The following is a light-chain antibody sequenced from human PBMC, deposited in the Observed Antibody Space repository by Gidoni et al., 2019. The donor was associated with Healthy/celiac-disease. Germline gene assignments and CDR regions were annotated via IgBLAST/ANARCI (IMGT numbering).Light chain of an antibody. CDR2: AAS. V-gene: IGKV1-8*01. CDR3: QQYYSYPQT. J-gene: IGKJ1*01. Sequence: AIRLTQSPSSFSASTGDSVTITCRPSQGISSYLACYQQKPGKAPKLLIYAASTLQSGVPSRFSGSGSGTDFTLTISCLQSEDFATYYCQQYYSYPQTFGQGTKVEIK. CDR1: QGISSY.